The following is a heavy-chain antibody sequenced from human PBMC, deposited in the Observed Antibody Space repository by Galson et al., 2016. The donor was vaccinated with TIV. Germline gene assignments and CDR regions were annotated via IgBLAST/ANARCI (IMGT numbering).Heavy chain of an antibody. D-gene: IGHD1-14*01. V-gene: IGHV3-74*01. Sequence: SLRLSCAASGFSVSNSWMHWVRQAPGKGLVWVSRMNEDGNTIDHADSVRGRFTISRDNARNTLYLQMNSLRAEDSGVYYCSRDSTGPYDQWGHGTLVNVSS. J-gene: IGHJ5*02. CDR1: GFSVSNSW. CDR2: MNEDGNTI. CDR3: SRDSTGPYDQ.